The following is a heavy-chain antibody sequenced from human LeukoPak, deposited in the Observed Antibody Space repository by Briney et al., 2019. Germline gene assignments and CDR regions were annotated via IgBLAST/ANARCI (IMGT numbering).Heavy chain of an antibody. CDR2: ISSSSSYI. CDR3: ARDLGYDSSGFDY. J-gene: IGHJ4*02. D-gene: IGHD3-22*01. Sequence: GGSLRLSCAASGLTLASYPMSWLRQAPGKGLEWVSSISSSSSYIYYADSVKGRFTISRDNAKNSLYLQMNSLRAEDTAVYYCARDLGYDSSGFDYWGQGTLVTVSS. V-gene: IGHV3-21*01. CDR1: GLTLASYP.